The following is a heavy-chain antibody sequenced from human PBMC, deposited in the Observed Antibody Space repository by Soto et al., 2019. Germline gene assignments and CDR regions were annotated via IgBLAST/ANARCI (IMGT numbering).Heavy chain of an antibody. CDR3: AKDREDCSSTSCYGTFYRLDYIDV. J-gene: IGHJ6*03. D-gene: IGHD2-2*01. CDR2: ISYDGNNK. V-gene: IGHV3-30*18. Sequence: QLQLVDSGGGVVQPGRSLRLSCAASGFSFSNYGMHWVRQAPGKGLEWVALISYDGNNKYYADSVEGRFTISRDNSKNKLYLKMNSLRAEDTAVCYCAKDREDCSSTSCYGTFYRLDYIDVWGKGTTVTVCS. CDR1: GFSFSNYG.